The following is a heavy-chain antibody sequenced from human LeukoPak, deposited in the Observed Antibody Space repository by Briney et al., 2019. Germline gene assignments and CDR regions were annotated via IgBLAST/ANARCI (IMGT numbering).Heavy chain of an antibody. J-gene: IGHJ5*02. CDR2: IIPILDIP. Sequence: ASVKVSCKASGGPFNSYAITWVRQAPGQGLEWMGRIIPILDIPNYAQKFQGRVTMTADKSTSTAYMEVSSLRAEDTAVYYCARSLRGSMSGGHWFDPWGQGTLVTVSS. CDR1: GGPFNSYA. V-gene: IGHV1-69*04. D-gene: IGHD2/OR15-2a*01. CDR3: ARSLRGSMSGGHWFDP.